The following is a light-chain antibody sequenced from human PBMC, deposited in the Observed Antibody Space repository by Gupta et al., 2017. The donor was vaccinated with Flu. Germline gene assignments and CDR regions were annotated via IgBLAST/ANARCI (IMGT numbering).Light chain of an antibody. V-gene: IGLV3-21*02. Sequence: SYVLTQTTSGSVAPGQTARITCGGNNIGSKSVHWSQQKPGQAPVLVVNDDSDRPSGIPERFSGSNSGNTSTLTISRVEAGDEADYYCQVWDSSSDHKVFGGGTKLTVL. J-gene: IGLJ3*02. CDR1: NIGSKS. CDR3: QVWDSSSDHKV. CDR2: DDS.